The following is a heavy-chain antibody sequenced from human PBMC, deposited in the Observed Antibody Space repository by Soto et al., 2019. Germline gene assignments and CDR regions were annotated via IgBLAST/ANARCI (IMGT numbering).Heavy chain of an antibody. CDR2: IIPIFGTV. V-gene: IGHV1-69*13. Sequence: GASVKVSCKASGGTFSSYAISWVRQAPGQGLEWMGGIIPIFGTVNYAQKFQGRVTITADESTSTAYMELSSLRSEDTAVYYCARDKGAAYYYGMDVWGQGTTVTVSS. J-gene: IGHJ6*02. D-gene: IGHD6-13*01. CDR3: ARDKGAAYYYGMDV. CDR1: GGTFSSYA.